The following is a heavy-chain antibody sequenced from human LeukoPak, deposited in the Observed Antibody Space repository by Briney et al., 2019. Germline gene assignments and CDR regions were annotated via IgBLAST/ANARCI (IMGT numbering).Heavy chain of an antibody. CDR3: ARGLHDYGDYYLDY. J-gene: IGHJ4*02. V-gene: IGHV4-31*03. Sequence: SQTLSLTCTVSGGSISSGGYYWSWIRQHPGKGLEWIGYIYYSGSTYYNPSLKSRVTISVDTSKNQFSLKLSSVTAADTAVYYCARGLHDYGDYYLDYWGQGTLVTVSS. CDR1: GGSISSGGYY. D-gene: IGHD4-17*01. CDR2: IYYSGST.